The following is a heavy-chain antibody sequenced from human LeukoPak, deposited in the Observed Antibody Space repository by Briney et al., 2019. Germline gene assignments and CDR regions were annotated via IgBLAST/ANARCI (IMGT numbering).Heavy chain of an antibody. V-gene: IGHV1-2*02. CDR3: ARSLVN. CDR1: GGTFSSYA. CDR2: INSKSGGT. Sequence: ASVKVSCKASGGTFSSYAISWVRQAPGQGLEWMGWINSKSGGTKYAQQFQDRITLTRDTSIRTAYMELRSLTSDDTAMYYCARSLVNWGRGTLVTVSS. J-gene: IGHJ4*02. D-gene: IGHD6-6*01.